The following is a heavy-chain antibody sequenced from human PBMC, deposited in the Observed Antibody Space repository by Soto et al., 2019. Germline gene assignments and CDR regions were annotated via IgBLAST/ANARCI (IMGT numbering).Heavy chain of an antibody. D-gene: IGHD4-17*01. J-gene: IGHJ6*02. CDR2: IYYSGST. Sequence: LSLTCTVSGGSISSYYWSWIRQPPGKGLEWIGYIYYSGSTNYNPTLKSRVTISVDTSKNQFSLKLSSVTAADTAVYYCARDSVSVTRSYYYYGMDVWGQGTTVTVPS. V-gene: IGHV4-59*01. CDR3: ARDSVSVTRSYYYYGMDV. CDR1: GGSISSYY.